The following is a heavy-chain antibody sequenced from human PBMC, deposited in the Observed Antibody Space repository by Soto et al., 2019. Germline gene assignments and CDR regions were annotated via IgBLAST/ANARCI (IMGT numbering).Heavy chain of an antibody. V-gene: IGHV3-73*01. J-gene: IGHJ4*02. CDR3: TRPGYYDSSGYRAAPYY. Sequence: GGSLRLSCAASGFTFSGSAMHWVRQASGKGLEWVGRIRSKANSYATAYAASVKGRFTISRDDSKNTAYLQMNSLKTEDTAVYYCTRPGYYDSSGYRAAPYYWGQGTLVTVSS. D-gene: IGHD3-22*01. CDR1: GFTFSGSA. CDR2: IRSKANSYAT.